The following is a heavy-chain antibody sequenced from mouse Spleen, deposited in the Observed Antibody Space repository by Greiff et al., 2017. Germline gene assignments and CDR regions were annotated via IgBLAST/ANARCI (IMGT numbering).Heavy chain of an antibody. CDR3: ARWDYFDY. Sequence: VQLQQSGAELVMPGASVKLSCKASGYTFTSYWMHWVKQRPGQGLEWIGEIDPSDSYTNYNQKFKGKATLTVDKSSSTAYMQLSSLTSEDSAVYYCARWDYFDYWGQGTTLTVSS. CDR1: GYTFTSYW. CDR2: IDPSDSYT. J-gene: IGHJ2*01. V-gene: IGHV1-69*01.